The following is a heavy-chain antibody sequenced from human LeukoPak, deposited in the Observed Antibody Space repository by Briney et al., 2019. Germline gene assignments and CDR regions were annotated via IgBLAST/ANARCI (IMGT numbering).Heavy chain of an antibody. D-gene: IGHD6-19*01. CDR2: IYRDGSS. J-gene: IGHJ4*02. V-gene: IGHV3-66*01. CDR1: GLSVSSNY. Sequence: GGSLRLSCVASGLSVSSNYMSWVRQAPGKGLEWVSVIYRDGSSYYAESVKGRFTISRDNSKNTLYIQMNSLRAEDTAVYYCAREAVAGTYYFDYWGQGTLVTVSS. CDR3: AREAVAGTYYFDY.